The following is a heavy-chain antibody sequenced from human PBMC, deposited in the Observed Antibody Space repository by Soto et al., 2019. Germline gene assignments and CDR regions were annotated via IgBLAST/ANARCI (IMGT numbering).Heavy chain of an antibody. Sequence: GESLKISCKGSEYTFTHHWIGWVRQMPGKGLEWMGIIYPFDSDTRYDPPFQGQVTISADRSTSTAYLQWSSLKASDTALYFCARLITSPTRDLAYHYFSLDVWGPGTTVTV. CDR3: ARLITSPTRDLAYHYFSLDV. CDR1: EYTFTHHW. CDR2: IYPFDSDT. J-gene: IGHJ6*02. V-gene: IGHV5-51*01.